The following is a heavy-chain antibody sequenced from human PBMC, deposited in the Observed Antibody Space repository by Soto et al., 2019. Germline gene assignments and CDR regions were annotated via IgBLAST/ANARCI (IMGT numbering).Heavy chain of an antibody. CDR2: IYYSGST. V-gene: IGHV4-61*01. CDR3: ARDPLVVPYYYYGMDV. J-gene: IGHJ6*02. D-gene: IGHD3-22*01. Sequence: SETLSLTCTVSGGSVSSGSYYWSWIRQPPGKGLEWIGYIYYSGSTNYNPSLKSRVTISVDTSKNQFSLKLSSVTAADTAVYYRARDPLVVPYYYYGMDVWGQGTTVTVSS. CDR1: GGSVSSGSYY.